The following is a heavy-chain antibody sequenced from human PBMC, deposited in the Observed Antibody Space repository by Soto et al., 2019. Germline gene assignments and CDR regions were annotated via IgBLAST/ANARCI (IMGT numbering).Heavy chain of an antibody. D-gene: IGHD1-26*01. J-gene: IGHJ6*02. CDR1: GDSVSSHSAG. Sequence: SQTLSLTCAISGDSVSSHSAGWNWIRQSPSRGPEWLGRTYYRSKWYNDYAVSVKSRININPDTSKNQFSLQLTSVTPEDTAVYYCVRDLGGLDVWGQGTTVTVSS. CDR2: TYYRSKWYN. CDR3: VRDLGGLDV. V-gene: IGHV6-1*01.